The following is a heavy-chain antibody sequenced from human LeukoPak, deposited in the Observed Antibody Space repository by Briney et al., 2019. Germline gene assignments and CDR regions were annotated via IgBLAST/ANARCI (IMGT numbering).Heavy chain of an antibody. CDR1: GFSFSTYS. D-gene: IGHD3-10*01. CDR2: ISDTGATK. CDR3: ARKYASGPYPLDY. Sequence: GGSLRLSCAASGFSFSTYSMSWVRQAPGKGLEWVSVISDTGATKFYADSVKGRFTISRDNSKNTLYLQMSSLRVEDTAVYYCARKYASGPYPLDYWGQGILVTVSS. J-gene: IGHJ4*02. V-gene: IGHV3-23*01.